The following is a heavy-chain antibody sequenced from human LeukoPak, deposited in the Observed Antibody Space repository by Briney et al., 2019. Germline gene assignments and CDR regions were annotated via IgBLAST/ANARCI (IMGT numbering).Heavy chain of an antibody. Sequence: SETLSLTCTVSGGSISSYYWNWIRQPPGQGLEWIGYIYHSGGTNYNPSLKSRVTISLDTSKNQFSLKLSSVTAADTAVYYCARVGTYYRSLDSWGQGTLVTVSS. CDR3: ARVGTYYRSLDS. CDR2: IYHSGGT. J-gene: IGHJ4*02. D-gene: IGHD3-10*01. CDR1: GGSISSYY. V-gene: IGHV4-59*01.